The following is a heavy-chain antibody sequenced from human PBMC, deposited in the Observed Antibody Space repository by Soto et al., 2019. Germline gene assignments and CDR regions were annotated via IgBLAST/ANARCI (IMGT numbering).Heavy chain of an antibody. CDR1: GFTFNEYW. J-gene: IGHJ6*03. CDR3: ARSKVGDFWSGISYYYYYYMDV. V-gene: IGHV3-7*01. Sequence: GGSLRLSCAASGFTFNEYWMSWVRQAPGKGLEWVANIKQDGSEKYYVDSVKGRITISRDNAKNSLYLQMNSLRAEDTAVYYCARSKVGDFWSGISYYYYYYMDVWGKGTTVTVSS. D-gene: IGHD3-3*01. CDR2: IKQDGSEK.